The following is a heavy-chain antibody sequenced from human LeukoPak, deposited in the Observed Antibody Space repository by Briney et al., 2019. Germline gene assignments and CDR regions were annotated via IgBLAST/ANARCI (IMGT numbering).Heavy chain of an antibody. CDR3: ANYCSSSSCHTRRAFDI. J-gene: IGHJ3*02. Sequence: SETLSLTCAVYGGSFSGYYWSWLRQPPGKGLEWIGEINHSGSTNYNPSLKSRVTISVDTSKNQFSLKLSPVTAADTAVYYCANYCSSSSCHTRRAFDIWGQGTMVTVSS. CDR2: INHSGST. CDR1: GGSFSGYY. D-gene: IGHD2-2*02. V-gene: IGHV4-34*01.